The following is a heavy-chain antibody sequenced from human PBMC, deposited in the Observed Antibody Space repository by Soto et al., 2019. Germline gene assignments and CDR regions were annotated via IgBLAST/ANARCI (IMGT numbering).Heavy chain of an antibody. V-gene: IGHV1-2*04. CDR2: INPNSGGT. CDR1: GYTFTGYY. CDR3: ARDPIEGYDSSGLDY. D-gene: IGHD3-22*01. J-gene: IGHJ4*02. Sequence: ASVKVSCKASGYTFTGYYMHWVRQAPGQGLEWMGWINPNSGGTNYAQKFQGWVTMTRDTSISTAYMELSRLRSDDTAVYYCARDPIEGYDSSGLDYWGQGTLVTAPQ.